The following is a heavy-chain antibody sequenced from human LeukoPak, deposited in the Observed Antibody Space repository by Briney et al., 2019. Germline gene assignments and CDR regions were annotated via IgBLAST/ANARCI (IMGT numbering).Heavy chain of an antibody. CDR3: ARDWGSSSWSYFDY. V-gene: IGHV3-7*01. CDR1: GFTFNNYW. J-gene: IGHJ4*02. CDR2: IRPDGSEK. D-gene: IGHD6-13*01. Sequence: PGGSLRLSCAASGFTFNNYWMSWVRQAPGKGLEWVANIRPDGSEKYYVDSVKGRFTIARDNAKNSLYLQMNSLRAEDTAVYYCARDWGSSSWSYFDYWGQGTLVTVSS.